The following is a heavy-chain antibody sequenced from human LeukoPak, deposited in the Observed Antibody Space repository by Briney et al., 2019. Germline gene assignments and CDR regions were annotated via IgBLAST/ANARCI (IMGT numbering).Heavy chain of an antibody. CDR1: GGSISSGGYS. CDR2: IYHSGST. CDR3: ARGPPSLRVILTGYYSSDAFDI. J-gene: IGHJ3*02. D-gene: IGHD3-9*01. Sequence: SETLSLTCAVSGGSISSGGYSWSWIRQPPGKGLEWIGYIYHSGSTYYNPSLKSRVTISVDTSKNQFSLKLSSVTAADTAVYYCARGPPSLRVILTGYYSSDAFDIWGQGTMVTVSS. V-gene: IGHV4-30-2*01.